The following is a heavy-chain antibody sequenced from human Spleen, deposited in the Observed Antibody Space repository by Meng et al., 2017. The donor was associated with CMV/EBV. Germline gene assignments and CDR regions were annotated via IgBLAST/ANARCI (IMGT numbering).Heavy chain of an antibody. J-gene: IGHJ4*02. CDR3: ARDLYSNNWYGPSDN. D-gene: IGHD6-13*01. CDR1: GHTFSGYY. Sequence: ASVKVSCKASGHTFSGYYMHWVRQAPGQGLEWMGWIHPHRGDTNYAQQFQGRVTMTRDTSITTAYMELSRLRSDDTAMYYCARDLYSNNWYGPSDNWGQGTLVTVSS. CDR2: IHPHRGDT. V-gene: IGHV1-2*02.